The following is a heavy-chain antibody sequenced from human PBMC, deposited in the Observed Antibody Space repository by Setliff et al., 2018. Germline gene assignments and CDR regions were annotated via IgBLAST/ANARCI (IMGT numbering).Heavy chain of an antibody. CDR3: ARDLDYQYYYDSSGRDAFDI. Sequence: ASVKVSCKASADTFTGYYVHWVRQAPGQGLEWMGWINGNSGVTKYAQKFQGRVTMTTDTSTSTAYMELRSLRSDDTAVYYCARDLDYQYYYDSSGRDAFDIWGQGTMVTVSS. V-gene: IGHV1-2*02. D-gene: IGHD3-22*01. CDR2: INGNSGVT. J-gene: IGHJ3*02. CDR1: ADTFTGYY.